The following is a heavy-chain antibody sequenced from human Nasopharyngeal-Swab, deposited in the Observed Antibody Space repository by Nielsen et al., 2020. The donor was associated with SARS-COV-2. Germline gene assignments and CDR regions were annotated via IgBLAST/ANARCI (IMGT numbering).Heavy chain of an antibody. CDR3: AKGGGTTGTVGLDI. D-gene: IGHD1-1*01. J-gene: IGHJ3*02. CDR2: ISYDGSNK. Sequence: GGSLRLPCAASGFTFSSYDMHWVRQAPGKGLEWVAVISYDGSNKYYADSVKGRFTISRDNSKNTLYLQMNSLRAEDTAVYYCAKGGGTTGTVGLDIWGQGTMVTVSS. CDR1: GFTFSSYD. V-gene: IGHV3-30*18.